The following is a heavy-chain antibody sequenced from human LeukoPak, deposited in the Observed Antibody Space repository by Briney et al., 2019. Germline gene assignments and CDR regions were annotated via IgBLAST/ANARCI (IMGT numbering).Heavy chain of an antibody. CDR2: IYSGGST. Sequence: GGSLRLSCAASGFTVSTKYMSWVRQAPGKGLEWVSMIYSGGSTYYADSVKGRFTISRDNSKNTLDLQMNSLRAEDTAVYYCARRGHGYGSPFDYWGQGTLVTVSS. D-gene: IGHD5-18*01. CDR1: GFTVSTKY. J-gene: IGHJ4*02. CDR3: ARRGHGYGSPFDY. V-gene: IGHV3-66*04.